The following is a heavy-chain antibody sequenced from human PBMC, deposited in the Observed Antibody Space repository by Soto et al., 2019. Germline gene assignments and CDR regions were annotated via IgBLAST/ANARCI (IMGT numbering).Heavy chain of an antibody. J-gene: IGHJ4*02. D-gene: IGHD3-22*01. CDR1: GFTFSSYA. V-gene: IGHV3-23*01. CDR3: QNAQDSSGYYGY. Sequence: GGSLRLSCAASGFTFSSYAMSWVRQAPGKGLEWVSAISGSGGSTYYADSVKGRFTISRDNSKNTLYLQMNSLRAEDTAVYYCQNAQDSSGYYGYWGQGTLVTVSS. CDR2: ISGSGGST.